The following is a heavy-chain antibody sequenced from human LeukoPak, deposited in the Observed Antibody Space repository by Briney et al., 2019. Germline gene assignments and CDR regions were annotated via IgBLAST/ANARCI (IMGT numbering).Heavy chain of an antibody. CDR2: IPPGGSDT. CDR1: GYNFNIYW. J-gene: IGHJ4*02. D-gene: IGHD4-17*01. CDR3: ARLYGDYGRGDY. V-gene: IGHV5-51*01. Sequence: GESLKISCEASGYNFNIYWIGWVRQMPGKGLEWMGIIPPGGSDTRYSPSFEGQVTISADKSISTAYLQWSSLKASDTAMYYCARLYGDYGRGDYWGQGTLVTVSS.